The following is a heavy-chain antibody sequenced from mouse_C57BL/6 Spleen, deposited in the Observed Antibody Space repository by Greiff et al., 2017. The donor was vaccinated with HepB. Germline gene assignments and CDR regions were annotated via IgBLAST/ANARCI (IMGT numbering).Heavy chain of an antibody. Sequence: EVQLQQSGPELVKPGASVKISCKASGYTFTDYYMNWVKQSHGKSLEWIGDINPNNGGTSYNQKFKGKATLTVDKSSSTAYMELRSLTSEDSAVYYGALARGDWYFDVWGTGTTVTVAS. CDR3: ALARGDWYFDV. J-gene: IGHJ1*03. V-gene: IGHV1-26*01. CDR2: INPNNGGT. CDR1: GYTFTDYY.